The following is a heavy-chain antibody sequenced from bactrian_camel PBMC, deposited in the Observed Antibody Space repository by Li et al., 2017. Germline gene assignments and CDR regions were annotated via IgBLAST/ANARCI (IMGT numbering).Heavy chain of an antibody. CDR2: IHNGGLRT. Sequence: HVQLVESGGGSVQAGGSLRLSCAASGYTNSRNCMAWFRQVPGKEREGVAVIHNGGLRTKYADSVKGRFTISRDNAKKTLYLQLNSLKTEDTATYYCAKELYEFDYWGQGTQVTVS. CDR3: AKELYEFDY. CDR1: GYTNSRNC. V-gene: IGHV3S1*01. J-gene: IGHJ4*01.